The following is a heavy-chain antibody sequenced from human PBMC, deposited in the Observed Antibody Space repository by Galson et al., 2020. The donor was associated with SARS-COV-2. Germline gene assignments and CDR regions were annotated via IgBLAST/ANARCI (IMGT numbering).Heavy chain of an antibody. CDR2: IIPNFGTA. J-gene: IGHJ4*02. D-gene: IGHD3-22*01. Sequence: SVKVSCKASGGTFSSYAISWVRQAPGQGLEWMGGIIPNFGTANYAQKFQGRVTITADESTSTAYMELSSLRSEDTAVYYCARMYYYDSSGYYYWDYWGQGNLVTVSS. CDR3: ARMYYYDSSGYYYWDY. CDR1: GGTFSSYA. V-gene: IGHV1-69*13.